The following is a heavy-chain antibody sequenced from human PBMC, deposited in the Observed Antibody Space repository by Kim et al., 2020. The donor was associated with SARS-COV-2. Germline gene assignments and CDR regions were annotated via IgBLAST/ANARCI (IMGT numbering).Heavy chain of an antibody. V-gene: IGHV3-21*01. CDR3: ARFSTRRITIFGVVREDYYYGMDV. Sequence: GGSLRLSCAASGFTFSSYSMNWVRQAPGKGLEWVSSISSSSSYIYYADSVKGRFTISRDNAKNSLYLQMNSLRAEDTAVYYCARFSTRRITIFGVVREDYYYGMDVWGQGTTVTVSS. CDR2: ISSSSSYI. J-gene: IGHJ6*02. D-gene: IGHD3-3*01. CDR1: GFTFSSYS.